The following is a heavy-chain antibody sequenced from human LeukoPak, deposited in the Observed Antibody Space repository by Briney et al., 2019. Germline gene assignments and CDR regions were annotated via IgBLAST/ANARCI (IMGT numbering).Heavy chain of an antibody. CDR3: ARLVSTTAYYFDY. D-gene: IGHD4-17*01. CDR2: NDYSGSA. V-gene: IGHV4-59*07. CDR1: GRSIRRYY. Sequence: SDPLSLTCTVSGRSIRRYYWSWLRHPRGEGLEWIEYNDYSGSANYNPFLKSRVTISVDTSKTQFSLKLSSVTAADTAVYYCARLVSTTAYYFDYWGQGTLVTVSS. J-gene: IGHJ4*02.